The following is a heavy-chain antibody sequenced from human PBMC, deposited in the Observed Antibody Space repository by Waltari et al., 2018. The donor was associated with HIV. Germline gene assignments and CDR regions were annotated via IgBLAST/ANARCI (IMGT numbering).Heavy chain of an antibody. D-gene: IGHD6-13*01. CDR1: GDSISSSC. J-gene: IGHJ5*02. CDR2: IYDSGST. V-gene: IGHV4-59*01. CDR3: ARGGLIAAAGGGERRLDP. Sequence: QVQLQESGPGLVKPSETLSLTCAVSGDSISSSCWSWIRQTPGKGLEWIGYIYDSGSTNYNPALRNRVTISLDTSKNQFSLKMTSVTVADTALYYCARGGLIAAAGGGERRLDPWGQGTLVTVSS.